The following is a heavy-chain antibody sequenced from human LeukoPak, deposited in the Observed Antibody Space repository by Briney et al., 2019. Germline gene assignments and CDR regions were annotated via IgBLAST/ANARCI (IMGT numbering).Heavy chain of an antibody. D-gene: IGHD2-21*02. CDR1: GFTFSSYS. J-gene: IGHJ3*02. Sequence: GGSLRLSWAASGFTFSSYSMNWVRHAPGKGLEGVAYISSSSSTIYYADSVKGRFTISRDNAKNSLYLQMNSLRDEDTAVYYCARDTRDCGGGCPSDAFDIWGQGTMVSVSS. CDR2: ISSSSSTI. CDR3: ARDTRDCGGGCPSDAFDI. V-gene: IGHV3-48*02.